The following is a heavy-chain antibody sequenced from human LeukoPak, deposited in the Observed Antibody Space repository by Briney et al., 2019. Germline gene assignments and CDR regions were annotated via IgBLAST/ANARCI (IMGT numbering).Heavy chain of an antibody. CDR2: ISSSSSYI. J-gene: IGHJ4*02. D-gene: IGHD3-10*01. CDR3: ASTPSFGELLKTLYYFDY. Sequence: PGGSLRLPCAASGFTFSSYSMNWVRQAPGKGLEWVSSISSSSSYIYYADSVKGRFTISRDNAKNSLYLQMNSLRAEDTAVYYCASTPSFGELLKTLYYFDYWGQGTLVTVSS. CDR1: GFTFSSYS. V-gene: IGHV3-21*01.